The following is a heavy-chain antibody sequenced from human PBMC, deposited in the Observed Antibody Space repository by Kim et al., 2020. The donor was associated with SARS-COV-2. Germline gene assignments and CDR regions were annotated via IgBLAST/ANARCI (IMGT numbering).Heavy chain of an antibody. D-gene: IGHD3-16*01. CDR3: SHTASDVSYVYKANWFDP. CDR2: IYWDYDK. CDR1: GFSLSTSAVG. V-gene: IGHV2-5*02. J-gene: IGHJ5*02. Sequence: SGPTLVKATQTLTLTCTFSGFSLSTSAVGVGWIRQPPGKALEWLALIYWDYDKRYNPSLKTRLTITKDTSKNQVLLRMTNIDPVDTATYYCSHTASDVSYVYKANWFDPWGQGTLVTVSS.